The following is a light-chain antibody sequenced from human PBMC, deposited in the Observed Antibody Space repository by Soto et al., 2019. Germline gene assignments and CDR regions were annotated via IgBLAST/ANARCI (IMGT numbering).Light chain of an antibody. J-gene: IGLJ1*01. Sequence: QSALTQPASVSGSPGQSITISCTGTSSDIGAYNSVSWYQQHPGKAPKLIIYEAYNRPSGVSNRFSGSKSGNAASLTISGLQAEDESDYYCSSYTTSRTYVFGTGTKLTVL. V-gene: IGLV2-14*01. CDR3: SSYTTSRTYV. CDR1: SSDIGAYNS. CDR2: EAY.